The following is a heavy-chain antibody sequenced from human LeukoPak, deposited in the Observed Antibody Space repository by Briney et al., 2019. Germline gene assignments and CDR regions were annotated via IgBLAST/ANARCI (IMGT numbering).Heavy chain of an antibody. J-gene: IGHJ4*02. D-gene: IGHD6-19*01. CDR1: GGTFSSYA. V-gene: IGHV1-69*04. Sequence: GSSVKVSCKASGGTFSSYAISWVRQAPGQGLEWMGRIIPILGIANYAQKFQGRVTITADKSTSTAYMELSSLRSDDTAVYYCARGPLGSGWYRFDYWGQGTLVTVSS. CDR2: IIPILGIA. CDR3: ARGPLGSGWYRFDY.